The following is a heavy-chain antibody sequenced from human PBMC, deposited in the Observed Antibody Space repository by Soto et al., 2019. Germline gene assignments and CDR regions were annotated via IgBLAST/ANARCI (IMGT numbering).Heavy chain of an antibody. J-gene: IGHJ4*02. D-gene: IGHD5-12*01. Sequence: PSETLSLTCAVSGGSISSGGYSWSWIRQPPGKGLEWIGYIYHSGSTYYNPSLKSRVTISVDRSKSQFSLKLSSVTAADTAVYYCARSGYDGIDYWGQGTLVTVSS. V-gene: IGHV4-30-2*01. CDR2: IYHSGST. CDR1: GGSISSGGYS. CDR3: ARSGYDGIDY.